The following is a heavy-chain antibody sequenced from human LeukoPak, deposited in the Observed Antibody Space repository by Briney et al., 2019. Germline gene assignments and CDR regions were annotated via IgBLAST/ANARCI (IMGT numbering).Heavy chain of an antibody. CDR3: ARTYGSSGLGYFDL. J-gene: IGHJ2*01. V-gene: IGHV4-59*11. D-gene: IGHD6-13*01. Sequence: SSETLSLTCTVSGGSISNHYWSWIRQPPGKGLELIGYIYYSGSTNYSPSLKSRLTISVDTSKNQFSLKLSSVTAADTAVYYCARTYGSSGLGYFDLWGRGTLVTVSS. CDR2: IYYSGST. CDR1: GGSISNHY.